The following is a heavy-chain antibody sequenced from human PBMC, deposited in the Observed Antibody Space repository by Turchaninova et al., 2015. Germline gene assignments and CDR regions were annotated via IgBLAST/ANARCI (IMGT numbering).Heavy chain of an antibody. V-gene: IGHV1-69*01. D-gene: IGHD2-21*02. CDR2: IIPIFGTA. Sequence: QVQLVQSGAEVKKPGSSVKVSCTASGGTFRSYASSWVRQAPGQGLEWMGGIIPIFGTANYAQKFQGRVTITADESTSTAYMELSSLRSEDTAVYYCASLMVVVTGEHAFDIWGQGTMVTVSS. CDR1: GGTFRSYA. CDR3: ASLMVVVTGEHAFDI. J-gene: IGHJ3*02.